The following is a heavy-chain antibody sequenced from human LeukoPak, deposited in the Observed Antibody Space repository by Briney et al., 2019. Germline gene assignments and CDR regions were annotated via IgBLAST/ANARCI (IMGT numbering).Heavy chain of an antibody. CDR3: ARTATPSGDVFRYDY. CDR2: INPNSGGT. D-gene: IGHD4-17*01. V-gene: IGHV1-2*02. Sequence: GASVKVSCKASGYTFTSYGITWVRQAPGQGLEWMGWINPNSGGTNYAQKFQGRVTMTRDTSISTAYMELSRLRSDDTAVYYCARTATPSGDVFRYDYWGQGTLVTVSS. CDR1: GYTFTSYG. J-gene: IGHJ4*02.